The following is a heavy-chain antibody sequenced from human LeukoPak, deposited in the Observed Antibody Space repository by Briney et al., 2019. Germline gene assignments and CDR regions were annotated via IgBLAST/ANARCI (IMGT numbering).Heavy chain of an antibody. CDR1: GFTFSSYA. CDR3: GKECDSSGYPDY. J-gene: IGHJ4*02. D-gene: IGHD3-22*01. Sequence: GGSLRLSCAASGFTFSSYAMSWVRQAPGQGLEWVSAISGSGGSTYYADSVKGRFTISRDNSKSTLYLQMNSLRAEDTAVYYCGKECDSSGYPDYWGQGTLVTVSS. CDR2: ISGSGGST. V-gene: IGHV3-23*01.